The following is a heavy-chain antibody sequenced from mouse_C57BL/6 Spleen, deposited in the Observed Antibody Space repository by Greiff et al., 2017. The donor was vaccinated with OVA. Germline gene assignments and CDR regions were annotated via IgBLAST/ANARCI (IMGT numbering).Heavy chain of an antibody. V-gene: IGHV5-4*01. Sequence: EVQGVESGGGLVKPGGSLKLSCAASGFTFSSSAMSWVRQTPEKRLEWVATISDGGSYTYYPDNVKGRFTISRDNAKNNLYLQMSHLKSEDTAMYYCAREDGYYAMDYWGQGTSVTVSS. J-gene: IGHJ4*01. CDR3: AREDGYYAMDY. CDR2: ISDGGSYT. D-gene: IGHD2-3*01. CDR1: GFTFSSSA.